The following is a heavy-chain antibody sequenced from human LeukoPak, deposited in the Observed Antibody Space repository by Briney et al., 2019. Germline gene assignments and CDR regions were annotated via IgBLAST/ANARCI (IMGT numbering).Heavy chain of an antibody. D-gene: IGHD6-19*01. CDR3: ARASIGSGWYWDY. Sequence: GGSLRLSCAASGFTFSSYSMNWVRQAPGKGLEWVSSISGSSSYIYYADSVKGRFTISRDNAKNSLYLQMNSLRAEDTAVYYCARASIGSGWYWDYWGQGTLVTVSS. CDR2: ISGSSSYI. J-gene: IGHJ4*02. CDR1: GFTFSSYS. V-gene: IGHV3-21*01.